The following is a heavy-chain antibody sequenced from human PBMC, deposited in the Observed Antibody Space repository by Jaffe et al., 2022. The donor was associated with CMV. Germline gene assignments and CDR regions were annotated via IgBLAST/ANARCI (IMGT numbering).Heavy chain of an antibody. V-gene: IGHV4-31*03. CDR3: ARGGTPDYDILTGYPPQEYYYYGMDV. D-gene: IGHD3-9*01. Sequence: QVQLQESGPGLVKPSQTLSLTCTVSGGSISSGGYYWSWIRQHPGKGLEWIGYIYYSGSTYYNPSLKSRVTISVDTSKNQFSLKLSSVTAADTAVYYCARGGTPDYDILTGYPPQEYYYYGMDVWGQGTTVTVSS. CDR2: IYYSGST. J-gene: IGHJ6*02. CDR1: GGSISSGGYY.